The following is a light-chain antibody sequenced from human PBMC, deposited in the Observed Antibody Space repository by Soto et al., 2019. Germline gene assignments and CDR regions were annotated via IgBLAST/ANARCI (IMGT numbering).Light chain of an antibody. CDR1: QSISSY. J-gene: IGKJ1*01. CDR2: AAS. Sequence: DIQMTQSPSSLSASVGDRVTITCRASQSISSYLNWYQQKPGKAPKLLIYAASNLQSGVPSRFSGSGSGTDFTLTISSLQPEDFATYYCQQSYSTPPTFGQGTKEEIK. CDR3: QQSYSTPPT. V-gene: IGKV1-39*01.